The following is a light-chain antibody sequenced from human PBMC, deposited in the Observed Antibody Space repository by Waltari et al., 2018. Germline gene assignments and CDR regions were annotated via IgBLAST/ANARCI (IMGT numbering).Light chain of an antibody. CDR3: QHYLRLPVT. J-gene: IGKJ1*01. Sequence: EIVLTQSPGTLSLSLGERATVSCRASQSVSRALAWYQQKPGQAPSPLIYGASTRATGIPDRFSGSGSGTDVSLTISRLEPDDFAVYYCQHYLRLPVTFGQGTTVEI. V-gene: IGKV3-20*01. CDR2: GAS. CDR1: QSVSRA.